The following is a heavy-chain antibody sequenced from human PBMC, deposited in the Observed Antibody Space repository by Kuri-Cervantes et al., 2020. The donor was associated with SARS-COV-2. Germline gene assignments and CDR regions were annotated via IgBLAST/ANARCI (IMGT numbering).Heavy chain of an antibody. Sequence: GESLKISCAASGFTFSSYSMNWVRQAPGKGLEWVSYISSSSSTIYYADSVKGRFTISRDNAKNSLYLQMNSLRAEDTAVYYCARVRGRNDFWSGCRERWGDAFDIWGQGTMVTVSS. CDR3: ARVRGRNDFWSGCRERWGDAFDI. J-gene: IGHJ3*02. CDR1: GFTFSSYS. V-gene: IGHV3-48*01. CDR2: ISSSSSTI. D-gene: IGHD3-3*01.